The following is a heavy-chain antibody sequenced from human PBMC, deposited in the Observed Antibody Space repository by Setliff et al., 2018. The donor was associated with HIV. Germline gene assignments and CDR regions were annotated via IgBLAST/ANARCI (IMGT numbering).Heavy chain of an antibody. D-gene: IGHD5-12*01. CDR3: ARDQATGYEKVWFSWIDP. Sequence: SVKVSCKASGGTFSLYAINWVRQAPGQGLEWMGGIIPIFNTANYAQKFQGRVTITADGSTSTAYMELSSLRFEDTDTYYCARDQATGYEKVWFSWIDPWGQGTLVTVSS. CDR1: GGTFSLYA. J-gene: IGHJ5*02. V-gene: IGHV1-69*13. CDR2: IIPIFNTA.